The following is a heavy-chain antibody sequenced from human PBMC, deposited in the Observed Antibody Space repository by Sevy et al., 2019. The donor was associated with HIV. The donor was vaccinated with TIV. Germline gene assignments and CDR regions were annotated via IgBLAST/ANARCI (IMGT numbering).Heavy chain of an antibody. CDR1: GFTVSSNY. V-gene: IGHV3-53*01. D-gene: IGHD2-2*01. Sequence: GESLKISCAASGFTVSSNYMSWVHQAPGKGLEWVSVIYSSGSTYYADSVKGRFTISRDNSKNTMYFQMNSLRAEDTAVYYCARGLSTRSSWYFDLWGRGTLVTVSS. J-gene: IGHJ2*01. CDR3: ARGLSTRSSWYFDL. CDR2: IYSSGST.